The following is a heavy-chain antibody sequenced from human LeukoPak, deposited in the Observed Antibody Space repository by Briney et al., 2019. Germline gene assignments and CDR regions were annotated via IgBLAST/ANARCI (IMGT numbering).Heavy chain of an antibody. D-gene: IGHD1-26*01. J-gene: IGHJ4*02. Sequence: GGALLLSCVASGFPFSGYGMNWGRQPPGKGREGVSDISGGGGTTNYAASGKGRFTISRDNSKNTLYLQMNSLRADDTAVYYCAKDSLRERIVGSTTRGVNDYWGQGTLVTVSS. CDR2: ISGGGGTT. CDR3: AKDSLRERIVGSTTRGVNDY. CDR1: GFPFSGYG. V-gene: IGHV3-23*01.